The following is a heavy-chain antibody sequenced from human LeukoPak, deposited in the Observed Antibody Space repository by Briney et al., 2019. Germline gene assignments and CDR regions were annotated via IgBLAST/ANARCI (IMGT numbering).Heavy chain of an antibody. J-gene: IGHJ4*02. CDR3: ARPTSPLTYYYDSSGYTSFDY. V-gene: IGHV4-34*01. Sequence: SETLSLTCAVYGGSFSGYYWSWIRQPPGKGLEWIGEINHSGSTYYNPSLKSRVTISVDTSKNQFSLKLSSVTAADTAVYYCARPTSPLTYYYDSSGYTSFDYWGQGTLVTVSS. D-gene: IGHD3-22*01. CDR1: GGSFSGYY. CDR2: INHSGST.